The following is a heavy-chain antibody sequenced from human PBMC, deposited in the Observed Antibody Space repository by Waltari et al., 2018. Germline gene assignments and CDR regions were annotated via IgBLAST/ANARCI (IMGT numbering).Heavy chain of an antibody. J-gene: IGHJ5*02. CDR3: ARGKLTMVRGVENWFDP. D-gene: IGHD3-10*01. Sequence: QVQLQESGPGLVKPSETLSLTCAVSGYSISRGYSWGWIRQPPGKGLEWIGSIYHSGSTYYNPSLKSRVTISVDTSKNQFSLKLSSVTAADTAVYYCARGKLTMVRGVENWFDPWGQGTLVTVSS. CDR1: GYSISRGYS. V-gene: IGHV4-38-2*01. CDR2: IYHSGST.